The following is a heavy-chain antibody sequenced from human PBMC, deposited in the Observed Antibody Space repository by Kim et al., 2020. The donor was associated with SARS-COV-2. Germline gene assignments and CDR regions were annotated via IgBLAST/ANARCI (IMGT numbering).Heavy chain of an antibody. J-gene: IGHJ4*02. CDR2: GST. D-gene: IGHD5-18*01. Sequence: GSTSYEQKFQGRVNMTRDTSTSTVYMELNSLRSEDTAVYYCARGNSYVDYWGQGTLVTVSS. V-gene: IGHV1-46*01. CDR3: ARGNSYVDY.